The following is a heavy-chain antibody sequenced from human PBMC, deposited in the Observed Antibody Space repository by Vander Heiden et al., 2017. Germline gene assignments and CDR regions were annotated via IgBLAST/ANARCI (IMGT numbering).Heavy chain of an antibody. CDR2: LDEYGNNR. D-gene: IGHD1-26*01. CDR1: GLPFHIYW. Sequence: VQLVESGGGLVQPGGSLRLSLPVSGLPFHIYWMHWLRKYQGKGLVWVSRLDEYGNNRDYAASVKGRFTISRDNANNMLYLQMNRLRPEDTAIYYCARDVGGAGSDWGQGTLVTVSS. V-gene: IGHV3-74*01. CDR3: ARDVGGAGSD. J-gene: IGHJ4*02.